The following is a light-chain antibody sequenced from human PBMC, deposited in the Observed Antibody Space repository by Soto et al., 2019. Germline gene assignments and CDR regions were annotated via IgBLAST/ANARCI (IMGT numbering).Light chain of an antibody. CDR2: GNT. Sequence: QPVLTQPPSVSGAPGQRVTISCTGTSFNIGADYDVHWYQQLPGTAPKLLIYGNTNRPSGVPDRFSGSKSGTSASLAITGLQAEAEAEDYCQCYASSRSGVVFGAGTKLTVL. J-gene: IGLJ2*01. CDR1: SFNIGADYD. V-gene: IGLV1-40*01. CDR3: QCYASSRSGVV.